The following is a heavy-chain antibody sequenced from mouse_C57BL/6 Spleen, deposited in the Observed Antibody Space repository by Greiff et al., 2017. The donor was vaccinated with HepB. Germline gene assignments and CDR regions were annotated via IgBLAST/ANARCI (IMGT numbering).Heavy chain of an antibody. CDR2: INPNYGTT. CDR3: AREGLTGYAMDD. D-gene: IGHD4-1*01. V-gene: IGHV1-39*01. CDR1: GYSFTDYN. Sequence: VQLKESGPELVKPGASVKISCKASGYSFTDYNMNWVKQSNGKSLEWIGVINPNYGTTSYNQKFKGKATLTVDQSSSTAYMQLNSLTSEDSAVYYCAREGLTGYAMDDWGQGTSVTVSS. J-gene: IGHJ4*01.